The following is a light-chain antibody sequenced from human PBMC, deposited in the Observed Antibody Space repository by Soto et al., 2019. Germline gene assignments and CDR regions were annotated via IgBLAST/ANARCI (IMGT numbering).Light chain of an antibody. CDR1: SSNIGAGQD. Sequence: QSALTQPPSVSGAPGQRVTISCTGTSSNIGAGQDVHWYRQLPGAAPKFLISDSNNRASGVPDRFSVSKSGASASLAITGLRAEDEGDYFCQSYGTGLSGLYVFGTGTKVTVL. J-gene: IGLJ1*01. V-gene: IGLV1-40*03. CDR3: QSYGTGLSGLYV. CDR2: DSN.